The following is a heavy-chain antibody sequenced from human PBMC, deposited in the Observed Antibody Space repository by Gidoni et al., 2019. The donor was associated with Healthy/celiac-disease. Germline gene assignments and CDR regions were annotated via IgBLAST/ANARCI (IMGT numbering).Heavy chain of an antibody. J-gene: IGHJ6*02. CDR2: ISYYGSNK. CDR3: AKVWGALEPYYYYGMDV. V-gene: IGHV3-30*18. CDR1: GFTFSSYG. Sequence: QVQLVESGGGVVQPGRSLRLSCAASGFTFSSYGMHWVRQAPGTGLEWVAVISYYGSNKYYADSVKGRFTISRDNSKNTLYLQMNSLRAEDTAVYYCAKVWGALEPYYYYGMDVWGQGTTVTVSS. D-gene: IGHD1-1*01.